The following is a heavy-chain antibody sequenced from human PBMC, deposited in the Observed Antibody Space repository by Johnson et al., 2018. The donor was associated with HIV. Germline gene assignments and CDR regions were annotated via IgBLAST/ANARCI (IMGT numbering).Heavy chain of an antibody. Sequence: VQLVESGGGVVQPGESLTLSCVVSGLSFSNFGMHWVRQAPGKGLEWVSYISSSGSTIYYADSVKGRFTISRDNAKNSLYLQMNSLRAEDTAVYYCARAHYGSGSLDIWGQGTMVTVSS. CDR1: GLSFSNFG. D-gene: IGHD3-10*01. CDR2: ISSSGSTI. CDR3: ARAHYGSGSLDI. V-gene: IGHV3-48*04. J-gene: IGHJ3*02.